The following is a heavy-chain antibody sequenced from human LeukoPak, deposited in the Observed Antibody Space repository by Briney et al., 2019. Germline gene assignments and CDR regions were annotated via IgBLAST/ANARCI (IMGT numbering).Heavy chain of an antibody. J-gene: IGHJ5*02. D-gene: IGHD3-3*01. CDR1: GFTFNNYA. V-gene: IGHV3-23*01. CDR2: ISGSGGST. Sequence: GGSLRLSCAASGFTFNNYAVSWVRQAPGKGLEWVSGISGSGGSTYYADSVKGRFTISRDNSKNTLYLQMNSLRAEDTAVYYCAKYPYYDFWSGYSKWFDPWGQGTLVTVSS. CDR3: AKYPYYDFWSGYSKWFDP.